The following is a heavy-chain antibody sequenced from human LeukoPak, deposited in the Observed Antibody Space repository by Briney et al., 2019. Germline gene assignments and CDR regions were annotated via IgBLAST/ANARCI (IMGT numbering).Heavy chain of an antibody. CDR2: IYYSGST. CDR1: GGSISSYY. J-gene: IGHJ4*02. CDR3: ARSDSYGYVYYFDY. D-gene: IGHD5-18*01. V-gene: IGHV4-59*01. Sequence: SETLSLTCTVSGGSISSYYWSWIRQPPGKGLEWIGYIYYSGSTNYNPSLKSRVTISVDTSKNQFSLKLSSVTAADTAVYHCARSDSYGYVYYFDYWGQGTLVTVSS.